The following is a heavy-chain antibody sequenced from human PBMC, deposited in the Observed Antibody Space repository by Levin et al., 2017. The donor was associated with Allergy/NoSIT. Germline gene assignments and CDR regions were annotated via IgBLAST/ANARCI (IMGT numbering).Heavy chain of an antibody. CDR1: GFTFSSYE. J-gene: IGHJ4*02. CDR2: ISSSGSTI. CDR3: ARDRYYDSSGYRALSY. D-gene: IGHD3-22*01. V-gene: IGHV3-48*03. Sequence: GSLRLSCAASGFTFSSYEMNWVRQAPGKGLEWVSYISSSGSTIYYADSVKGRFTISRDNAKNSLYLQMNSLRAEDTAVYYCARDRYYDSSGYRALSYWGQGTLVTVSS.